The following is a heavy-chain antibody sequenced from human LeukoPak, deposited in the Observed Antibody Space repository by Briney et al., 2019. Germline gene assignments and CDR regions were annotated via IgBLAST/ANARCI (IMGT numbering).Heavy chain of an antibody. CDR2: IYYSGST. CDR1: GGSISSSSYY. V-gene: IGHV4-39*01. Sequence: PSETLSLTCTVSGGSISSSSYYWRWIRQPPGKGLEWIGSIYYSGSTYYNPSLKSRVTISVDTSKNQFSLKLSSVTAADTAVYYCARQGRNCSGGSCRPNWFDPWGQGTLVTVSS. J-gene: IGHJ5*02. D-gene: IGHD2-15*01. CDR3: ARQGRNCSGGSCRPNWFDP.